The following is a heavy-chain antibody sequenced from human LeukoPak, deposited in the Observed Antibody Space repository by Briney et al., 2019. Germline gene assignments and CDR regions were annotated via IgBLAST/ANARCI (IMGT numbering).Heavy chain of an antibody. D-gene: IGHD6-19*01. CDR2: IYSGGST. CDR3: ARGRQYSTGWYYFDY. Sequence: GGSLRLSCAASGFTISSNYMSWVRQAPGKGLEWVSVIYSGGSTYYADSVKGRFSISRDNSKNTLYLQMNCLRAEDTAVYYCARGRQYSTGWYYFDYWGQGTLVTVSS. CDR1: GFTISSNY. V-gene: IGHV3-53*01. J-gene: IGHJ4*02.